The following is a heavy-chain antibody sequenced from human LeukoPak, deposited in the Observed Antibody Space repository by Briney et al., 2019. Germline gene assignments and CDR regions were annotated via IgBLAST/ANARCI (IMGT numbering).Heavy chain of an antibody. V-gene: IGHV3-7*01. D-gene: IGHD6-19*01. Sequence: GGSLRLSCAASGFTFSSYWMNWVRQAPGKGLEWVANIKEDGSEKYYVDSVKGRFTISRDNAKNSLYLQMNSLRAEDTAVYYCARGYSSGWYDYFDYWGQGTLVTVSS. CDR2: IKEDGSEK. CDR3: ARGYSSGWYDYFDY. J-gene: IGHJ4*02. CDR1: GFTFSSYW.